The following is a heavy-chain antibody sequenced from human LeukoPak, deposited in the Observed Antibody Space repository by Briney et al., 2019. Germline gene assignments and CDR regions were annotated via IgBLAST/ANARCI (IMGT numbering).Heavy chain of an antibody. CDR3: ARDGSASYDY. D-gene: IGHD3-10*01. J-gene: IGHJ4*02. Sequence: ASMKVSCAASGYTFTGYYMHWVRQAPGQGLEWMGWINPNSGATNYAQKFQGRVTMTRDTSISTAYMELRPLSSDNTAVYYCARDGSASYDYWGQGTLVTVSS. CDR2: INPNSGAT. CDR1: GYTFTGYY. V-gene: IGHV1-2*02.